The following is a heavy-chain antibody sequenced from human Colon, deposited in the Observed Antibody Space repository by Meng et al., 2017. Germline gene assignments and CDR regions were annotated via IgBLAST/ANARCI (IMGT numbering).Heavy chain of an antibody. D-gene: IGHD3/OR15-3a*01. Sequence: VEVVGLGGGWAQPGGSLRLSCVASGFTVSSYAMSWVRQAPGKGLEWVSAISNSGTSTYDADSVKGRFTISRDNSRNTLYLQMNSLRAEDTAVYYCAKGRTSDYWGQGTLVTVSS. CDR1: GFTVSSYA. V-gene: IGHV3-23*04. J-gene: IGHJ4*02. CDR2: ISNSGTST. CDR3: AKGRTSDY.